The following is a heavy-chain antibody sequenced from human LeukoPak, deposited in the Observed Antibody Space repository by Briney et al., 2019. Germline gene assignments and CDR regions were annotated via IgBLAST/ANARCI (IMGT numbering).Heavy chain of an antibody. Sequence: GGSLRLSCAASGFTFSSYSMNWVRQAPGKGLEWVSSISSSSSYIYYADSVKGRFTISRDNAKNSLYLQMNSLRAEDTAVYYCARVGSSSSGGPDYWGQGTLVTVSS. CDR1: GFTFSSYS. D-gene: IGHD6-6*01. J-gene: IGHJ4*02. V-gene: IGHV3-21*01. CDR3: ARVGSSSSGGPDY. CDR2: ISSSSSYI.